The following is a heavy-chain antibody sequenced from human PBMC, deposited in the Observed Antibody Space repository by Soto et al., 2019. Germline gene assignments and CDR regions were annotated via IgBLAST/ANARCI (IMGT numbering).Heavy chain of an antibody. CDR1: GFTFDDYA. D-gene: IGHD3-3*01. CDR2: INWASGSI. J-gene: IGHJ4*02. V-gene: IGHV3-9*01. Sequence: EVQLVESGGGVVQPGRSLRLSCAASGFTFDDYAMHWVRQAPGKGLEWVSGINWASGSIGYADSVKGRFTISRDNAKNSLYLQMNSRRADDTALYYSAKGPPGFGDDFGSGYPHFAYWGKGTRVPVSS. CDR3: AKGPPGFGDDFGSGYPHFAY.